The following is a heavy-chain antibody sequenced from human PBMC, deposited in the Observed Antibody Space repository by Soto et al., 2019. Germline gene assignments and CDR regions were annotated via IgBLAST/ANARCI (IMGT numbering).Heavy chain of an antibody. CDR2: IYYSGST. D-gene: IGHD3-10*01. V-gene: IGHV4-30-4*01. Sequence: SETLSLTCTVSGGSISSGDYYWSWIRQPPGKGLEWIGYIYYSGSTYYNPSLKSRVTISVDTSKNQFSLKLSSVTAADTAVYYCVRVGFGQLLAHGMDVWCQGTTVTVS. J-gene: IGHJ6*02. CDR1: GGSISSGDYY. CDR3: VRVGFGQLLAHGMDV.